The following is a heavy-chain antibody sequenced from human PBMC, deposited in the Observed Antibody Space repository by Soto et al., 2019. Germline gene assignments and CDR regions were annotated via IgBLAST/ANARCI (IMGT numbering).Heavy chain of an antibody. J-gene: IGHJ4*02. V-gene: IGHV3-33*01. CDR2: IWYDGRNK. Sequence: QVQLVESGGGVVQPGRSLRLSCAASGFTFSSYGMHWVRQAPGKGLEWVAVIWYDGRNKYYADSVKGPFTISRDNSKTTLYLHMNSPIAEDTAVYYCARATRYSYDSSGYLDYWGQGTLVTVSS. CDR3: ARATRYSYDSSGYLDY. CDR1: GFTFSSYG. D-gene: IGHD3-22*01.